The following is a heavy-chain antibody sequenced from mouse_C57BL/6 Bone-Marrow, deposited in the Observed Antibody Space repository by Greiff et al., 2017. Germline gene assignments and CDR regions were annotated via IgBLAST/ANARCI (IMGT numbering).Heavy chain of an antibody. D-gene: IGHD2-14*01. Sequence: EVQLQQSGPELVKPGASVKISCKASGYTFTDYYMNWVKQSHGKSLEWIGDINPNNGGTSYNQKFKGKATLTVDKSSSTAYMERRSLTSEESAVYYGAREGYGEGVYFDYWGQGTTLTVSS. J-gene: IGHJ2*01. CDR1: GYTFTDYY. V-gene: IGHV1-26*01. CDR2: INPNNGGT. CDR3: AREGYGEGVYFDY.